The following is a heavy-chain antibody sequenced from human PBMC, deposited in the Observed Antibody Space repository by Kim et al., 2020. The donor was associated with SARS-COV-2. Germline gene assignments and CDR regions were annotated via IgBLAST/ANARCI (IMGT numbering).Heavy chain of an antibody. CDR2: IYSGGST. CDR1: GFTVSSNY. V-gene: IGHV3-53*01. D-gene: IGHD7-27*01. CDR3: ARDTPQRLGMFNNYYGMDV. Sequence: GGSLRLSCAASGFTVSSNYMSWVRQAPGKGLEWVSVIYSGGSTYYADSVKGRFTISRDNSKNTLYLQMNSLRAEDTAVYYCARDTPQRLGMFNNYYGMDVWGQGTTVTVSS. J-gene: IGHJ6*02.